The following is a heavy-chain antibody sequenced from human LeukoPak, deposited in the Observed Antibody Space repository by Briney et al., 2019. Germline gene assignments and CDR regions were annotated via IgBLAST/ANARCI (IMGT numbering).Heavy chain of an antibody. Sequence: ASVKVSCKASGGTFSRYAISWVRQAPGQGLEWMGRIIPIFGTANYAQKFQGRVTITTDESTSTAYMELSSLRSEDTAVYYCARGSLWFGELLLDYSRQGTLVTVSS. CDR3: ARGSLWFGELLLDY. D-gene: IGHD3-10*01. V-gene: IGHV1-69*05. J-gene: IGHJ4*02. CDR1: GGTFSRYA. CDR2: IIPIFGTA.